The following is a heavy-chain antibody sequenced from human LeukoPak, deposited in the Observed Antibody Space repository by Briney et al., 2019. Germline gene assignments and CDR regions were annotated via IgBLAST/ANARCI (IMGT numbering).Heavy chain of an antibody. CDR3: ARGGHRQKEF. CDR2: INQDGSGK. D-gene: IGHD3-10*01. J-gene: IGHJ4*02. V-gene: IGHV3-7*01. Sequence: GESLRLSCAASGFTFSNYWMTWVRQSPGKGLEWVAIINQDGSGKYYVESVKGRFTISRDNAKNSLYLQMSSLRAEDTAVYYCARGGHRQKEFWGQGTLVTVSS. CDR1: GFTFSNYW.